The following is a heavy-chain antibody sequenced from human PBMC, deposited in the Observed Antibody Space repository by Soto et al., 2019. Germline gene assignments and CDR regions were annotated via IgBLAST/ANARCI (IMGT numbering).Heavy chain of an antibody. CDR1: GFTFSSYG. V-gene: IGHV3-30*18. CDR3: AKGPTGPIQLWHSVGYYYGMDV. Sequence: QVQLVESGGGVVQPGRSLRLSCAASGFTFSSYGMHWVRQAPGKGLEWVAVISYDGSNKYYADSVKGRFTISRDNSKNXXYXQXXSLRAEDTAVYYCAKGPTGPIQLWHSVGYYYGMDVWGQGTTVTVSS. D-gene: IGHD5-18*01. CDR2: ISYDGSNK. J-gene: IGHJ6*02.